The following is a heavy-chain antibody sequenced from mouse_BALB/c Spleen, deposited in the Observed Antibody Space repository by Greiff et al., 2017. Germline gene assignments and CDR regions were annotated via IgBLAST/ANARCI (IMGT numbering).Heavy chain of an antibody. V-gene: IGHV1-69*02. J-gene: IGHJ2*01. CDR1: GYTFTSDW. CDR2: IDPSDSYT. CDR3: ARDDGYYDYFDY. D-gene: IGHD2-3*01. Sequence: QVQLQQPGAELVKPGASVKLSCKASGYTFTSDWMHWVKQRPGQGLEWIGEIDPSDSYTNYNQKFKGKATLTVDKSSSTAYMQLSSLTSEDSAVYYCARDDGYYDYFDYWGQGTTLTVSS.